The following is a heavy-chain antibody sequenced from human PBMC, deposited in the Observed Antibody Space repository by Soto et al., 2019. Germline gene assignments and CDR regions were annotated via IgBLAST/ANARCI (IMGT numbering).Heavy chain of an antibody. Sequence: SVKVSCKASGGTFSSYAISWVRQAPGQGLEWMGGIIPIFGTANHAQKFQGRVTITADESTSTAYMELSSLRSEDTAVYYCARDLGDGYSHFDYWGQGTLVTVSS. V-gene: IGHV1-69*13. D-gene: IGHD4-4*01. CDR3: ARDLGDGYSHFDY. J-gene: IGHJ4*02. CDR2: IIPIFGTA. CDR1: GGTFSSYA.